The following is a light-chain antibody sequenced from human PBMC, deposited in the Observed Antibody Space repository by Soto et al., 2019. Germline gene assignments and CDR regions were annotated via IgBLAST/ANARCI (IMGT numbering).Light chain of an antibody. CDR2: DAS. CDR1: KSVGSNK. CDR3: QQYGSTPLT. Sequence: EIVLTQSPGTLSLSPGERATLFCRASKSVGSNKLACYQQKRGQAPRFLMYDASTRATGIPDRFSGSGYGTDFTLPVSRLEPEDFAVYYCQQYGSTPLTFCGGTKVEIK. J-gene: IGKJ4*01. V-gene: IGKV3-20*01.